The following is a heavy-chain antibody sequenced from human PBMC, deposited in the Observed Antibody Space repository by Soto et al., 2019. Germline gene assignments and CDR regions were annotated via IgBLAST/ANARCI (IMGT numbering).Heavy chain of an antibody. J-gene: IGHJ6*01. D-gene: IGHD2-15*01. V-gene: IGHV4-4*07. Sequence: SETLSLTCTDSGDSIREFYWSWIRQPAVNGLEFIGRLYSSGSTDYNPSLKSRVTMSVDRSNNQFSLKLTSVTAADTAVYYCVRDCSGGGCYSDYGMDVWGPGTTVTVSS. CDR1: GDSIREFY. CDR2: LYSSGST. CDR3: VRDCSGGGCYSDYGMDV.